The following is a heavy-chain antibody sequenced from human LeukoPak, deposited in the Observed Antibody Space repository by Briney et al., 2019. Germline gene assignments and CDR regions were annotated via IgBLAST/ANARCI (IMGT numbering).Heavy chain of an antibody. CDR1: RFTLSSYL. CDR2: INQDGSEK. CDR3: ARIRGRRDYYYGMDV. D-gene: IGHD2-15*01. V-gene: IGHV3-7*01. Sequence: GGALRLSCAASRFTLSSYLMSGVRQAPGKGGEGVANINQDGSEKYIVDTLKGRFTLSRDNAKNSLYLQMNSLRAEDAAVYYCARIRGRRDYYYGMDVCGQGTTVTVSS. J-gene: IGHJ6*02.